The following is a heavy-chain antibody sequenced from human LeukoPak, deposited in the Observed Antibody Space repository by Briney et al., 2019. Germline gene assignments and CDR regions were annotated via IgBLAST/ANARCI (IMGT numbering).Heavy chain of an antibody. CDR3: ARPRIVGAIDAFDV. Sequence: SETLSLTRTVSGGSMTISTYYWGWIRQPPGKGLEWIGSIYYNGRTYYNPSLKSRVIMSVDTSKNQFSLNLNSVTAADTAVYYCARPRIVGAIDAFDVWGQGTVVSVSS. D-gene: IGHD1-26*01. CDR1: GGSMTISTYY. CDR2: IYYNGRT. V-gene: IGHV4-39*01. J-gene: IGHJ3*01.